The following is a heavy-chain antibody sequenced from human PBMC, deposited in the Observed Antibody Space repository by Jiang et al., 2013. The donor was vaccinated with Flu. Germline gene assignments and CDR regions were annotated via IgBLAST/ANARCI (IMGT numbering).Heavy chain of an antibody. D-gene: IGHD3-22*01. V-gene: IGHV3-30*18. CDR1: GFTFRSYG. J-gene: IGHJ4*02. Sequence: VVQPGRSLRLSCAASGFTFRSYGMHWVRQAPGKGLEWVAAISYDGSTKYYGDSVKGRFTISRDNSKNTLYLQMNSLRAEDTAVYYCAKGGSDRSGYFEHWGQGTLVTVSS. CDR3: AKGGSDRSGYFEH. CDR2: ISYDGSTK.